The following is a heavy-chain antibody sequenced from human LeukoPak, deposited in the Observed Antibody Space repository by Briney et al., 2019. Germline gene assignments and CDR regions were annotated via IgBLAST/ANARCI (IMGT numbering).Heavy chain of an antibody. CDR1: GFTLSSNP. J-gene: IGHJ4*02. CDR2: INSWGSTI. D-gene: IGHD3-3*01. CDR3: ARDYDVWSGYYRPYFDY. Sequence: GGSLRLSCAASGFTLSSNPMNWVRQAPGKGLEWISYINSWGSTIHYADSVKGRFTISRDNANNSLYLEMNSLRAEDTAVYYCARDYDVWSGYYRPYFDYWGQGALVTVAS. V-gene: IGHV3-48*04.